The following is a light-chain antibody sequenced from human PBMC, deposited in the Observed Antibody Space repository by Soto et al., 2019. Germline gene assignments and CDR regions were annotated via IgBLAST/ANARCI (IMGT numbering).Light chain of an antibody. V-gene: IGLV1-40*01. CDR2: GNS. CDR3: PSYDSRLSAVV. CDR1: SSNIGAGYD. J-gene: IGLJ2*01. Sequence: QAVVTQPPSVSGAPGQRVTISCTGSSSNIGAGYDVHWYQQLPGTAPKLLIYGNSNRPSGVPDRFSGSKSGTSASLAITGLQAEDEADYYCPSYDSRLSAVVFGGGTKLTVL.